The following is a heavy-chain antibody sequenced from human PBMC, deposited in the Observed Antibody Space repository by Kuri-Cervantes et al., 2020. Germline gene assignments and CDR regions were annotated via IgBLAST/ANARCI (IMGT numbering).Heavy chain of an antibody. J-gene: IGHJ4*02. D-gene: IGHD3-3*01. V-gene: IGHV3-7*01. Sequence: GGSLRLSCAASGFTFSSYWMSWVRQAPGKGLEWVANIKQDGSEKYYVDSVKGRFTISRDNAKNSPYLQMNSLRAEDTAVYYCARDWVYDFWSGYSPDYLDYWGQGTLVTVSS. CDR3: ARDWVYDFWSGYSPDYLDY. CDR2: IKQDGSEK. CDR1: GFTFSSYW.